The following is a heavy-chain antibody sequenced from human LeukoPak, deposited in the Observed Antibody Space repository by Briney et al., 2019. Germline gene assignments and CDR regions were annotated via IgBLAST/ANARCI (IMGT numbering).Heavy chain of an antibody. Sequence: SETLSLTCTVSGGSISSYYWSWIRQPPGKGLEWIGYVHFSGTTSYNPSLKSRVFISLNQSMKQFSLRVTSVTAADTAVYYCARASSRRASFDPWGQGALVTVSS. CDR3: ARASSRRASFDP. V-gene: IGHV4-59*01. D-gene: IGHD2-2*01. J-gene: IGHJ5*02. CDR2: VHFSGTT. CDR1: GGSISSYY.